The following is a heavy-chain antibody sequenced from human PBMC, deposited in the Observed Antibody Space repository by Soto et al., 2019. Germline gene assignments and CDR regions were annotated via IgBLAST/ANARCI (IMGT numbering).Heavy chain of an antibody. V-gene: IGHV1-3*05. CDR2: IDAGNGNT. CDR1: GYTFTSYA. J-gene: IGHJ6*02. CDR3: ARDPSYYGMDV. Sequence: QVQLVQSGAEEKKPGASVKVSCKASGYTFTSYAMHWVRQAPGQRLEWMGWIDAGNGNTKYSQKFQGRVTITRDTSASSAYMELSSLRSEDTAVYYCARDPSYYGMDVWGQGTTVTVSS.